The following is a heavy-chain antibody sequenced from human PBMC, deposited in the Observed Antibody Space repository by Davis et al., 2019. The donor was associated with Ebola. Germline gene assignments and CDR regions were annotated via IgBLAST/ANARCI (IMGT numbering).Heavy chain of an antibody. CDR3: AAEARGYCTNGVCAMGDYYYGMDV. Sequence: SVQVSCKASGFTFTSSAVQWVRQARGQRLEWIGWIVVGSGNTNYAQKFQERVTITRDMSTSTAYMELSSLRSEDTAVYYCAAEARGYCTNGVCAMGDYYYGMDVWGQGTTVTVSS. CDR2: IVVGSGNT. V-gene: IGHV1-58*01. J-gene: IGHJ6*02. D-gene: IGHD2-8*01. CDR1: GFTFTSSA.